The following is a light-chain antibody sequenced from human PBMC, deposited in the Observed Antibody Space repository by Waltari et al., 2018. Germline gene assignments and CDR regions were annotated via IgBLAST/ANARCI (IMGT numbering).Light chain of an antibody. V-gene: IGKV1-39*01. CDR2: ASS. J-gene: IGKJ4*01. Sequence: DIQMTQSPSSLSASVGDRVTITCRASQSISTSVNWYQQKPGKAPRLLVYASSGLQSGVPSKFSVGGFGTNFTLTITSLEPEDFATYYCQQSYDNPLTFGGGTRVESK. CDR3: QQSYDNPLT. CDR1: QSISTS.